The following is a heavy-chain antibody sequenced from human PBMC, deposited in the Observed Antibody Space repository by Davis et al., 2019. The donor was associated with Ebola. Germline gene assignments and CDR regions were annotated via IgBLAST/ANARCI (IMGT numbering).Heavy chain of an antibody. V-gene: IGHV3-30-3*01. Sequence: GESLKISCAASGFTFSSYAMHWVRQAPGKGLEWVAVISYDGSNKYYADSVKGRFTISRDNSKNTLYLQMNSLRSEDTAVYYCASRDGYRNHHEYYFDYWGQGTLVTVSS. J-gene: IGHJ4*02. D-gene: IGHD5-24*01. CDR1: GFTFSSYA. CDR2: ISYDGSNK. CDR3: ASRDGYRNHHEYYFDY.